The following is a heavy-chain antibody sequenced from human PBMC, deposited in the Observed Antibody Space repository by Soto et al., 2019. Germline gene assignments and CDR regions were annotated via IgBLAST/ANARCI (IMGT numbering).Heavy chain of an antibody. CDR1: GYIFTGYY. Sequence: QVQLVQPGAEVKKPGASVKVSCKASGYIFTGYYMHWLRQAPGQGLEWMGWFNPNSGGTKYAQKFQGRVTMTNDTSINTAYMELSGLISDDTAVYYCARGDFDSSANYYAGWFDPWGQGTLVTVSS. D-gene: IGHD3-22*01. CDR3: ARGDFDSSANYYAGWFDP. V-gene: IGHV1-2*02. CDR2: FNPNSGGT. J-gene: IGHJ5*02.